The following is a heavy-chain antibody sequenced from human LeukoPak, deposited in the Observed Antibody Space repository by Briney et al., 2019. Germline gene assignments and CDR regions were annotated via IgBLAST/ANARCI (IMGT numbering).Heavy chain of an antibody. Sequence: GSLRLSCAASGFTVSSNYMSWIRQPAGKGLEWIGRIYTSGSTNYNPSLKSRVTMSVDTSKNLFSLKLSSVTAADTAVYYCARHRSSGWYLRWFDPWGQGTLVTVSS. CDR2: IYTSGST. CDR3: ARHRSSGWYLRWFDP. D-gene: IGHD6-19*01. V-gene: IGHV4-4*07. CDR1: GFTVSSNY. J-gene: IGHJ5*02.